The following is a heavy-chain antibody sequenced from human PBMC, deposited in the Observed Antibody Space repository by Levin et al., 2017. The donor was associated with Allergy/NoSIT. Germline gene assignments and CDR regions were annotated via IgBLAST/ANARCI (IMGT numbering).Heavy chain of an antibody. CDR3: AREREAYIRSPRAFDL. Sequence: GGSLRLSCAASGFTFSSYAMHWVRQAPGKGLEWVAFISYDGRDQYYVDSVKGRFTISRDNSKSTLFLQMNSLGGDDTAVYYCAREREAYIRSPRAFDLWGQGTMVTVSS. D-gene: IGHD3-3*02. CDR2: ISYDGRDQ. V-gene: IGHV3-30-3*01. CDR1: GFTFSSYA. J-gene: IGHJ3*01.